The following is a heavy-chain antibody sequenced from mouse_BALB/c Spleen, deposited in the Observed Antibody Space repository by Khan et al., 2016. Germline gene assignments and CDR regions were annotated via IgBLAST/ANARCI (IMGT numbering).Heavy chain of an antibody. CDR3: ARGTMAFDY. D-gene: IGHD1-1*02. CDR1: GYTFTNYG. CDR2: INTYTGEP. Sequence: QIQLVQSGPELKKPGETVKISCKASGYTFTNYGMNWVKQAPGKGLKWMGWINTYTGEPTYAADFKGRFAFSLETSASTAYLQINNLKKEDTATYFCARGTMAFDYWGQGTTLTVSS. V-gene: IGHV9-3-1*01. J-gene: IGHJ2*01.